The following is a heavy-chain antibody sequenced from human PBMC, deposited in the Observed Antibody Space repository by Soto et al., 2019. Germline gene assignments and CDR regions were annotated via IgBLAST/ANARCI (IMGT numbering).Heavy chain of an antibody. V-gene: IGHV1-2*04. D-gene: IGHD3-3*01. J-gene: IGHJ6*02. CDR3: ARDGSGITIFGVVNREGSYYYGMDV. CDR1: EYTFTGYY. CDR2: INPNSGGT. Sequence: ASVKVSCKASEYTFTGYYMHWVRQAPGQGLEWMGWINPNSGGTNYAQKFQGWVTMTRDTSISTAYMELSRLRSDDTAVYYCARDGSGITIFGVVNREGSYYYGMDVWGQGTTVTVSS.